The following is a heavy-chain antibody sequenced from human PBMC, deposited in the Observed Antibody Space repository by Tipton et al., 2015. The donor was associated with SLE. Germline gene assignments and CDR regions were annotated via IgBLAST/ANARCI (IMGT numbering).Heavy chain of an antibody. Sequence: LSCTVSGDSMNTYYWNWIRQPPGKGLEWIAYIYYSGSTNYNPSLKSRVTISLDTSKSQFSLRLNSVTAADTAVYYCARQRRFGSSAYYFDLWGQGTLVTVSS. CDR1: GDSMNTYY. V-gene: IGHV4-59*08. J-gene: IGHJ4*02. D-gene: IGHD6-6*01. CDR2: IYYSGST. CDR3: ARQRRFGSSAYYFDL.